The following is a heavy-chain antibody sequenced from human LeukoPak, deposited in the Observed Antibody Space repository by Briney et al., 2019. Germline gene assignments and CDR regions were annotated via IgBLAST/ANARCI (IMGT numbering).Heavy chain of an antibody. CDR2: ITSSSGTL. CDR3: AKRGYCSGGSCYGGAFDI. CDR1: GFTFSGYT. D-gene: IGHD2-15*01. J-gene: IGHJ3*02. Sequence: GGSLRLSCSASGFTFSGYTMSWVRQAPGKGLEWVSYITSSSGTLYYADSVKGRFTISRDNAKNSLYLQMNSLRAEDTAVYYCAKRGYCSGGSCYGGAFDIWGQGTMVTVSS. V-gene: IGHV3-48*01.